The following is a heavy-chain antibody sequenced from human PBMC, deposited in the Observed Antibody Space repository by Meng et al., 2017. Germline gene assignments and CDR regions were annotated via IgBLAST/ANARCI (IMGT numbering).Heavy chain of an antibody. V-gene: IGHV1-3*01. Sequence: ASVKVSCKASGYTFTSYGISWVRQAPGQRLEWMGWINAGNGNTKYSQKFQGRVTITRDTSASTAYMELSSLRSEDTAVYYCARAGFYDSSGYYRYNYYYGMDVWGQGTTVTVS. CDR3: ARAGFYDSSGYYRYNYYYGMDV. CDR2: INAGNGNT. J-gene: IGHJ6*02. CDR1: GYTFTSYG. D-gene: IGHD3-22*01.